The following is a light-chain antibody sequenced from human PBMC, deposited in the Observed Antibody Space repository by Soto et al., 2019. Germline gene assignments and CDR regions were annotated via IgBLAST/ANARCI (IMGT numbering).Light chain of an antibody. CDR3: CSYAGDYPVL. V-gene: IGLV2-11*01. CDR2: DVS. Sequence: QSALTQPRSVSGSPGQSVTISCSGTSSDVDGYNYVSWYQHHPGKAPKLMIFDVSQRPSGVPDRFSGSKSGNAASLTIYGLRADDEADYYCCSYAGDYPVLFGGGTKLTVL. CDR1: SSDVDGYNY. J-gene: IGLJ3*02.